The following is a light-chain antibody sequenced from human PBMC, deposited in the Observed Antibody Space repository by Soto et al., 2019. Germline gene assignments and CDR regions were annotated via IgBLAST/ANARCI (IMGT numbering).Light chain of an antibody. CDR2: ATY. CDR3: LQHTTYPYT. J-gene: IGKJ2*01. V-gene: IGKV1-17*01. Sequence: DIQMTQSPFSLSASVGDRVIITCRASQGIRNLGWFQQQPGEAPKRLIYATYNLESGVPSRFSGSGSGTEFTLTISSLQPVDFATYFCLQHTTYPYTFGQGTKLDIK. CDR1: QGIRN.